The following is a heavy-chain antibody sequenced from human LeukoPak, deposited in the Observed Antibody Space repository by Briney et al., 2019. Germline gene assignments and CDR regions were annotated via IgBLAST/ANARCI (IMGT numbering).Heavy chain of an antibody. CDR3: AKDRRQTGTTATYPD. CDR2: TSGSGGST. Sequence: GGSLRLSCAASGFTFSSYAMSWVRQAPGKGLEWVSATSGSGGSTYYADFVKGRFTISRDNSKNTLYLQMDSLRAEDTAVYYCAKDRRQTGTTATYPDWCQGTLVTVSS. D-gene: IGHD1-7*01. V-gene: IGHV3-23*01. J-gene: IGHJ4*02. CDR1: GFTFSSYA.